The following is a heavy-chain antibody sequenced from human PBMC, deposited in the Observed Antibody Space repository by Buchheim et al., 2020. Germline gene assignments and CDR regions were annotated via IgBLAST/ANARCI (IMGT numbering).Heavy chain of an antibody. CDR1: GFTFSSYW. Sequence: EVQLVESGGGLVQPGGSLRLSCAASGFTFSSYWMSWVRQAPGKGLEWVANIKQDGSEKYYVDSVKGRFTISRDNAKNSLYLQMNSLRAEDTAVYYCARDLRDSSGWLEGLNWFDPWGQGTL. J-gene: IGHJ5*02. CDR3: ARDLRDSSGWLEGLNWFDP. V-gene: IGHV3-7*01. CDR2: IKQDGSEK. D-gene: IGHD6-13*01.